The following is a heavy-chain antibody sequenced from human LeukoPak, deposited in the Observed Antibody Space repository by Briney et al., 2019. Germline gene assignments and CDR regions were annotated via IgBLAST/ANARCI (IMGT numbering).Heavy chain of an antibody. Sequence: SVKVSCKASGGTFSSYAISWVRQAPGQGLELMGRIIPIFGTANYAQKFQGRVTITTDESTSTAYMELSSLRSEDTAVYYCAIILRQQLVQSDYWGQGTLVTVSS. CDR3: AIILRQQLVQSDY. CDR1: GGTFSSYA. J-gene: IGHJ4*02. D-gene: IGHD6-13*01. CDR2: IIPIFGTA. V-gene: IGHV1-69*05.